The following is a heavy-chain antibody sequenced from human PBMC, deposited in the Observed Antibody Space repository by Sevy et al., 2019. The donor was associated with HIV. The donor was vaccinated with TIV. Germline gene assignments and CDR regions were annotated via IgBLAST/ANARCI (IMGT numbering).Heavy chain of an antibody. V-gene: IGHV3-21*01. Sequence: GGSLRLSCAASGFSFSNYDMNWVRQAPGKGLEWVSSISSSSSYIYYADSVKGRFTMSRDNAKNTLYLQMNSLRAEDTAVYYCARDGGYSDHGMDVWGQGPRSPSP. D-gene: IGHD1-26*01. CDR3: ARDGGYSDHGMDV. CDR1: GFSFSNYD. J-gene: IGHJ6*02. CDR2: ISSSSSYI.